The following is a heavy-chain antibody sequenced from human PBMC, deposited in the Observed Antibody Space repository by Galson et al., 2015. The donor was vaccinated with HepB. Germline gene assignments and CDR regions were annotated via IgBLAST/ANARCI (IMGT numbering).Heavy chain of an antibody. CDR3: ATSSSFDFYYGMDV. V-gene: IGHV3-21*01. Sequence: GKGLEWVSSISGRSGYINYADSVKGRFTISRDNAKNSLYLQMNSLRAEDTAVYYCATSSSFDFYYGMDVWGQGTTVTVSS. J-gene: IGHJ6*02. CDR2: ISGRSGYI. D-gene: IGHD6-19*01.